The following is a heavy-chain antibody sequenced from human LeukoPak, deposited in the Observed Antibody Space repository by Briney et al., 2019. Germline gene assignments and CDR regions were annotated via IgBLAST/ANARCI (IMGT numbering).Heavy chain of an antibody. Sequence: SETLSLTCAVYGGSFSGYYWSWIRQPPGKGLEWIGEINHSGSTNYNPSLKSRVTISVDTSKNQFSLKLSSVTAADTAVYYCARVVVVAATRGVYYYGMDVWGQGTTVTVS. CDR2: INHSGST. CDR1: GGSFSGYY. V-gene: IGHV4-34*01. D-gene: IGHD2-15*01. CDR3: ARVVVVAATRGVYYYGMDV. J-gene: IGHJ6*02.